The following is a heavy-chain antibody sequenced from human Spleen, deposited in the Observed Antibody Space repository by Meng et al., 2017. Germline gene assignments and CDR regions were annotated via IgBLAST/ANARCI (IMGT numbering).Heavy chain of an antibody. CDR1: GYTFPDYY. Sequence: ASVTVSCKASGYTFPDYYLHWVRRAPGQGLEWMGRINPKSGDTHYAQKFQGRVTMTGDTSISTAYMELSGLRSDDTAMYYCARDEDISAAGKLFGDYWGQGTLVTVSS. V-gene: IGHV1-2*06. CDR2: INPKSGDT. CDR3: ARDEDISAAGKLFGDY. J-gene: IGHJ4*01. D-gene: IGHD6-13*01.